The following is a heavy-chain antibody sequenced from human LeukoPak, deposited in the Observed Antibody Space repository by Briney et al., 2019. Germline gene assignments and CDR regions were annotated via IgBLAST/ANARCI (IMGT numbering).Heavy chain of an antibody. CDR3: VKDYGRVRGTPDS. CDR2: ISGSGNGFSI. CDR1: GFVFSIYT. V-gene: IGHV3-64D*06. J-gene: IGHJ4*02. D-gene: IGHD1-26*01. Sequence: GGSLRLSCSASGFVFSIYTMYWVRQTPGKGPEYVSTISGSGNGFSIYYADSVKGRFTISRDDSKSILYLQMNGLRSEDTAVYYCVKDYGRVRGTPDSWGQGTLVTVSS.